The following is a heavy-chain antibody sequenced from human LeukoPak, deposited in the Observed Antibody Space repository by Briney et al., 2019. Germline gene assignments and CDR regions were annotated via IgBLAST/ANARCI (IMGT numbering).Heavy chain of an antibody. Sequence: SETLSLTCAVYGGSFSGYYWSWIRQPPGKGLEWIGEINHSGSTNYNPSLKSRVTISVDTSKNQFSLKLSSVTAADTAVYYCARGTWSSFSYYYYMDVWGKGTTATVSS. CDR2: INHSGST. V-gene: IGHV4-34*01. CDR3: ARGTWSSFSYYYYMDV. CDR1: GGSFSGYY. D-gene: IGHD3-3*01. J-gene: IGHJ6*03.